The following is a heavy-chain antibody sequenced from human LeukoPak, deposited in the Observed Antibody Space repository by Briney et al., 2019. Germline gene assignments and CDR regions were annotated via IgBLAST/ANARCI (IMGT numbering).Heavy chain of an antibody. CDR3: ARGGGLWFGEPNWFDP. CDR1: GGSINSYY. V-gene: IGHV4-59*01. D-gene: IGHD3-10*01. Sequence: SETLSLTCTVSGGSINSYYWTWLRQPPGKGLEWIGHIYYSGSTDYNPSLKSRVTISVDTSKNQFSLKLSSVTAADTAVYYCARGGGLWFGEPNWFDPWGQGTLVTVSS. CDR2: IYYSGST. J-gene: IGHJ5*02.